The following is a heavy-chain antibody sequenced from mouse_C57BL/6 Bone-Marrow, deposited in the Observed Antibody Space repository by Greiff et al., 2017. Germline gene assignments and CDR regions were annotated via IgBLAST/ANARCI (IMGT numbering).Heavy chain of an antibody. J-gene: IGHJ1*03. D-gene: IGHD1-1*01. CDR1: GYTFTSYW. Sequence: VQLQQPGAELVMPGASVKLSCKASGYTFTSYWMHWVKQRPGQGLEWIGEIDPSDSYTNYNQKFKGKSTLTVNTSSSTAYMQLSSLTSEYSAVYYCARRGKITTVVAHWYFDVWGTGTTVTVSS. CDR2: IDPSDSYT. CDR3: ARRGKITTVVAHWYFDV. V-gene: IGHV1-69*01.